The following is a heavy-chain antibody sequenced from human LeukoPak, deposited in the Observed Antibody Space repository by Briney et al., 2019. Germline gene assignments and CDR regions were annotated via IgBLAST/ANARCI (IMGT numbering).Heavy chain of an antibody. CDR1: GGPISSGGYY. J-gene: IGHJ4*02. CDR2: IYDSGST. V-gene: IGHV4-31*03. Sequence: SQTLSLTCTVSGGPISSGGYYWSWIRQHPGKGLEWIGYIYDSGSTYYNPSLKSRVTISVDTSKSQFSLKLTSVTAADTAVYYCARGWRYNFDHWGQGTLVTVSS. CDR3: ARGWRYNFDH. D-gene: IGHD2-15*01.